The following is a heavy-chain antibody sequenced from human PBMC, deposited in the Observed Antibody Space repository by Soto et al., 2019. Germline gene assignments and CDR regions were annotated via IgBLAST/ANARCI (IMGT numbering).Heavy chain of an antibody. CDR3: AGDVTYSSSIHNCLDR. J-gene: IGHJ5*02. CDR2: INTDTGKT. CDR1: GSRFANYD. Sequence: AAGKIWYKASGSRFANYDIHWMRQAPGQGLEWMGWINTDTGKTIYPETFQGRVTMTTDTSTSTVFMELRSLRSEDTAVYYCAGDVTYSSSIHNCLDRRRQRRLFTVCS. D-gene: IGHD6-6*01. V-gene: IGHV1-18*01.